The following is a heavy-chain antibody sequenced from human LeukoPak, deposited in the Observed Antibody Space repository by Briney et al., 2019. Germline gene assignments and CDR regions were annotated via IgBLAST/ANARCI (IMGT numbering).Heavy chain of an antibody. CDR3: GREDTLIDY. Sequence: SETLSLTCTVSGGSISGYYWSWIRQPPGKGLEWIGYIYYSGSTNYNPSLKSRVTISVDTSKNQFSLKLSSVTAADTAVYYCGREDTLIDYWGQGTLVTVSS. D-gene: IGHD3-22*01. V-gene: IGHV4-59*01. CDR2: IYYSGST. CDR1: GGSISGYY. J-gene: IGHJ4*02.